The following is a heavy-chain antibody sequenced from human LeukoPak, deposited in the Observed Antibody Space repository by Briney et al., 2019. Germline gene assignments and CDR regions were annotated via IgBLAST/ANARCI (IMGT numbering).Heavy chain of an antibody. CDR2: ISSSSSYI. Sequence: GGSLRLSCAASEFTFSSYSMNWVRQAPGKGLEWVSSISSSSSYIYYADSVKGRFTISRDNAKNSLYLQMNSLRAEDTAVFYCARAVYGDYVGVSDYWGQGTLVTVSS. V-gene: IGHV3-21*01. CDR3: ARAVYGDYVGVSDY. D-gene: IGHD4-17*01. CDR1: EFTFSSYS. J-gene: IGHJ4*02.